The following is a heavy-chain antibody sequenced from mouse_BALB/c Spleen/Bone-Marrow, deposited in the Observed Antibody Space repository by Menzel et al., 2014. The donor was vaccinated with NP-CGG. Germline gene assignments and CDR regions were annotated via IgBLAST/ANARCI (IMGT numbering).Heavy chain of an antibody. CDR1: GFTFSNFA. V-gene: IGHV5-6-5*01. CDR2: ISSGGSA. CDR3: ARGYDYDFDY. D-gene: IGHD2-4*01. J-gene: IGHJ2*01. Sequence: EVQGVESGGGLVKPGGSLKLSCAASGFTFSNFAMSWVRQTPDKRLEWVASISSGGSAYYPDSVKGRLSISGDNARDILFLQMSSLRSEDTAMYYCARGYDYDFDYWGQGTTLTVSS.